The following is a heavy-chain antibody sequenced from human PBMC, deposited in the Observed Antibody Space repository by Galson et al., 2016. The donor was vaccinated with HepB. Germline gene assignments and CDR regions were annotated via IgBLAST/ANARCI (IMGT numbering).Heavy chain of an antibody. D-gene: IGHD1-26*01. CDR3: GRGSYGSWGSVWY. J-gene: IGHJ4*02. CDR1: GFTFSSYG. V-gene: IGHV3-33*01. Sequence: SLRLSCAASGFTFSSYGMHWVRQAPGKGLEWVAVIWYDGSNKYYADSVKGRFTISRDNAKNTLYMQMNSLRAEDTAVYYCGRGSYGSWGSVWYWGQGTLVTVSS. CDR2: IWYDGSNK.